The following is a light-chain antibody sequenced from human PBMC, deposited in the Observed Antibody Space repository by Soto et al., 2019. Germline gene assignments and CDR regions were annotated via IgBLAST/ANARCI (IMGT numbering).Light chain of an antibody. J-gene: IGKJ5*01. V-gene: IGKV3-20*01. CDR1: QTVRNNY. CDR2: DAS. CDR3: QQYGSPPIT. Sequence: EIVLTQSPGTLSLSPGERAALSFMASQTVRNNYLAWYQQKPGQAPRLLIYDASSRATGIPDRFSGSGSGTDFTLTISRLEPEDFAVYYCQQYGSPPITFGQGTRLEIK.